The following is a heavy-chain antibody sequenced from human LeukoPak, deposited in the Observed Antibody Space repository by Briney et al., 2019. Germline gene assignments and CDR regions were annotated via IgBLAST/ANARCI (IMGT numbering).Heavy chain of an antibody. Sequence: GGSLKLSCAASGFTFSSSAMSWVRQAPGKGLYWVSAISGSGTGTYYADSVKGRFTISRDNSKNTLYLQMNSLRAEDTAVYYCAKEGGTGTRFDYWGQGTLVTVSS. CDR3: AKEGGTGTRFDY. V-gene: IGHV3-23*01. D-gene: IGHD1-7*01. CDR1: GFTFSSSA. J-gene: IGHJ4*02. CDR2: ISGSGTGT.